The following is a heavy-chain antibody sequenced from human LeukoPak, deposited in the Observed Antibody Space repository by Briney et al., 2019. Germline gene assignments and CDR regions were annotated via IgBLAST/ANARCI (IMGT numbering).Heavy chain of an antibody. Sequence: SETLSLTCTVSGGSISSYYWSWIRQPPGKGLEWIGYIYYSGSTNYNPSLKSRVTISVDTSNNQFPLKLSSVTAADTAVYYCARDTSGYRRGSFDYWGQGTLVTVSS. D-gene: IGHD3-22*01. J-gene: IGHJ4*02. CDR1: GGSISSYY. CDR2: IYYSGST. CDR3: ARDTSGYRRGSFDY. V-gene: IGHV4-59*01.